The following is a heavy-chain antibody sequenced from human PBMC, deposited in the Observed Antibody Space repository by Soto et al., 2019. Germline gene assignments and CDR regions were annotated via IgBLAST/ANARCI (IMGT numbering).Heavy chain of an antibody. CDR1: GFTFSSYA. V-gene: IGHV3-23*01. CDR2: ISGSGGST. CDR3: AKGGKAQWELPTTLDY. D-gene: IGHD1-26*01. J-gene: IGHJ4*02. Sequence: GGSLRLSCAASGFTFSSYAMSWVRQAPGKGLEWVSAISGSGGSTYYADSVKGRFTISRDNSKNTLYLQMNSLRAEDTAVYYCAKGGKAQWELPTTLDYWGQGTLVTVSS.